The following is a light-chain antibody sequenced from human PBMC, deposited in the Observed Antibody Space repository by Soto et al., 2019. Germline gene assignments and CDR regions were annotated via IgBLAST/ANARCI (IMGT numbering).Light chain of an antibody. V-gene: IGLV2-14*01. Sequence: QSALTQPASVSGSPGQSVTISCTGTNSDIGGYNYVSWYQQHPGKAPKLMIFEVSNRPSGVSNRFSGSKSGSTASLTISGLKAEDEADYYCNSYTSTTNRVIFGGGTKLTVL. CDR3: NSYTSTTNRVI. CDR1: NSDIGGYNY. J-gene: IGLJ2*01. CDR2: EVS.